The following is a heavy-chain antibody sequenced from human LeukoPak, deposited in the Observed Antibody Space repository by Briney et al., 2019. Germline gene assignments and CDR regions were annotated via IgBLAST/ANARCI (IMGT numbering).Heavy chain of an antibody. Sequence: PSQSLSDTCVVSVGSLSSGGYSWSWIRQPPGKGLEWIGYIYHSGSTYYNPSLKSRVPIPVDRSKNQFFLKRTSVAAANTDVYYCSKFTMVRGVTRVNAFDIWGQGTMVTVSS. V-gene: IGHV4-30-2*02. CDR3: SKFTMVRGVTRVNAFDI. CDR2: IYHSGST. CDR1: VGSLSSGGYS. J-gene: IGHJ3*02. D-gene: IGHD3-10*01.